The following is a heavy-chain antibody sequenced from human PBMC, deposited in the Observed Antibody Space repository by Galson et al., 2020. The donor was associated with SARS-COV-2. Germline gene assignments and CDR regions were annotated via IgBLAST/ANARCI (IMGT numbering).Heavy chain of an antibody. CDR1: GLTFSRAW. V-gene: IGHV3-15*07. Sequence: GGSLRLSCAASGLTFSRAWMNWVRQGPGKGLEWVGHIENKNEGGATDDAATGQGRFIISREDSKNTLFLQMNSLKTEVTAVYFCATGYERAYYDSATGYPFNVWGLGTLVTV. D-gene: IGHD3-22*01. CDR3: ATGYERAYYDSATGYPFNV. J-gene: IGHJ4*01. CDR2: IENKNEGGAT.